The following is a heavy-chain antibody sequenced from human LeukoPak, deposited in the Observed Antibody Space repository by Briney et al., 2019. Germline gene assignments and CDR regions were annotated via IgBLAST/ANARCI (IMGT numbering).Heavy chain of an antibody. V-gene: IGHV3-30*04. D-gene: IGHD6-19*01. CDR1: GFTFSTYP. Sequence: GNSLRLSCAASGFTFSTYPMHWVRQAPGKGLEWVAVVADDGKDKHYVESVKGRFTISRDNSKNTLYLQMNSLRAEDTAVYYCARDRHIAGAGYYFDYWGQGTLVTVSS. J-gene: IGHJ4*02. CDR2: VADDGKDK. CDR3: ARDRHIAGAGYYFDY.